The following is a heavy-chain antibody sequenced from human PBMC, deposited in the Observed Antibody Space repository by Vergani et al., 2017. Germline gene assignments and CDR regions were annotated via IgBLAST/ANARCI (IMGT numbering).Heavy chain of an antibody. Sequence: QVQLQESGPGLVKPSETLSLTCTVSGGSINSYYWSWIRQPPGKGLEWIGYIYYSGSTNYNPSLKSRVTISVDTSKNQFSLKLSSVTAADTAVYYCARDGGITIFGAGAFDIWGQGTMVTVSS. CDR2: IYYSGST. CDR3: ARDGGITIFGAGAFDI. D-gene: IGHD3-3*01. J-gene: IGHJ3*02. CDR1: GGSINSYY. V-gene: IGHV4-59*01.